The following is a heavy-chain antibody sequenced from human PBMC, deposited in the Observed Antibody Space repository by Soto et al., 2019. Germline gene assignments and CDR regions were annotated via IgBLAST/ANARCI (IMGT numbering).Heavy chain of an antibody. J-gene: IGHJ4*02. CDR2: IYWDDVK. D-gene: IGHD4-17*01. CDR1: GFSLSTSGVG. Sequence: QITLKESGPTLVKPTQPLTLTCTLSGFSLSTSGVGVGWIRQSPGKALEWLAVIYWDDVKHYSPSLERRLTITKAASESEVVLTMTHMDPVDTATYYCARKGSGDYALDYWGQGILVTVSS. V-gene: IGHV2-5*02. CDR3: ARKGSGDYALDY.